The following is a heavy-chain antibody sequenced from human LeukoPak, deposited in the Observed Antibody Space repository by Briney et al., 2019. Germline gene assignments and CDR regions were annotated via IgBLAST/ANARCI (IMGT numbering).Heavy chain of an antibody. CDR2: IYTSGTT. Sequence: SETPSLTCTVSGASLSSDYWSWIRQPPGKELEWIGYIYTSGTTSYNPSLKSRVTMSVDTSKNHVSLNMSSVTAADTAVYYCARVLTTWGNWYFDLWGRGTLVTVSS. CDR1: GASLSSDY. D-gene: IGHD7-27*01. V-gene: IGHV4-4*09. J-gene: IGHJ2*01. CDR3: ARVLTTWGNWYFDL.